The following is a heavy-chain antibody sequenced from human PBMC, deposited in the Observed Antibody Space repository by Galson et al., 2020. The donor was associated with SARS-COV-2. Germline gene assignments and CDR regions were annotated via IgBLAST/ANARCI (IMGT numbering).Heavy chain of an antibody. CDR2: IYSGGST. J-gene: IGHJ2*01. D-gene: IGHD5-18*01. V-gene: IGHV3-53*01. CDR3: ARDGISYGGGWYFDL. Sequence: PGGSLRLSCAASGFTVSSNYMSWVRQAPGKGLEWVSVIYSGGSTYYADSVKGRFTISRDNSKNTLYLQMNSLRAEDTAVYYCARDGISYGGGWYFDLWGRGTLVTVSS. CDR1: GFTVSSNY.